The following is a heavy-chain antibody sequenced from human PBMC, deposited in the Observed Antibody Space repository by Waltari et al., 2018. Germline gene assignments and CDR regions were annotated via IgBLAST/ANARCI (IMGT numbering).Heavy chain of an antibody. CDR3: ERGEPGYSSSWAEGLDY. CDR1: GYTFTGYY. CDR2: VNANKGGT. Sequence: QVQLVQSGAAVKKPGASVKVSCKGSGYTFTGYYMHWVRQAPVQGREWRGWVNANKGGTTNAKKVEGWVAMSRETSMSTACMELSRRRCGGTAVYYCERGEPGYSSSWAEGLDYWGQGTLVTVSS. V-gene: IGHV1-2*04. J-gene: IGHJ4*02. D-gene: IGHD6-13*01.